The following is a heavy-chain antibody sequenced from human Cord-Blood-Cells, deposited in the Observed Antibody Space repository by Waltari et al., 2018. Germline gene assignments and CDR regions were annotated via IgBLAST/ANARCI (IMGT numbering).Heavy chain of an antibody. Sequence: VQLVESGGGVVQPGRSLRLSCAASGFTFSSYAMHWVRQAPGKGMEWVAVIPYDGSNKYYADSVKGRFTISRDNSKNTLYLQMNSLRAEDTAVYYCARCIAAAGTGYFQHWGQGTLVTVSS. CDR3: ARCIAAAGTGYFQH. CDR2: IPYDGSNK. V-gene: IGHV3-30*04. J-gene: IGHJ1*01. D-gene: IGHD6-13*01. CDR1: GFTFSSYA.